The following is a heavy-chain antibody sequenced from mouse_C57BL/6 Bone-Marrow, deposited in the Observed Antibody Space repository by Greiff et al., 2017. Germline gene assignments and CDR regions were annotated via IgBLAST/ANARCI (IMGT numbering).Heavy chain of an antibody. CDR1: GYTFTSYG. V-gene: IGHV1-81*01. J-gene: IGHJ2*01. CDR2: IYPRSGNT. Sequence: VKLQESGAELARPGASVKLSCTASGYTFTSYGISWVKQRTGQGLEWIGEIYPRSGNTYYNEKFKGKATLTADKSSSTAYMELRSLTSEDCAVYFCARGGEFAYFDYWGQGTTLTVSS. CDR3: ARGGEFAYFDY.